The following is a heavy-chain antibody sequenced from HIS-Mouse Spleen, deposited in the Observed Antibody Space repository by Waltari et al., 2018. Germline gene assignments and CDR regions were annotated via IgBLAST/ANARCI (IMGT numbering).Heavy chain of an antibody. J-gene: IGHJ2*01. V-gene: IGHV4-39*07. CDR1: GGSISSSSYY. CDR3: AREIPYSSSWYDWYFDL. D-gene: IGHD6-13*01. CDR2: IYYSGST. Sequence: QLQLQESGPGLVKPSETLSLTCTVSGGSISSSSYYWGWIRQPPGKGLEGIGGIYYSGSTDSNPSLKSRVTISVDTSKNQFSLKLSSVTAADTAVYYCAREIPYSSSWYDWYFDLWGRGTLVTVSS.